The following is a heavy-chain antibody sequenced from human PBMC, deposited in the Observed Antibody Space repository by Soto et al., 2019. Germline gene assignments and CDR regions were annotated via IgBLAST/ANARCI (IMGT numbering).Heavy chain of an antibody. D-gene: IGHD6-13*01. CDR3: AKAVGYSSSWYKIGAFDI. CDR2: ISGSGGST. Sequence: SLRLSCAASGFTFSSYAMSWVRQAPGKGLEWVSAISGSGGSTYYADSVKGRFTISRDNSKNTLYLQMYSLRAEDTAVYYCAKAVGYSSSWYKIGAFDIWGQGTMVTVSS. CDR1: GFTFSSYA. V-gene: IGHV3-23*01. J-gene: IGHJ3*02.